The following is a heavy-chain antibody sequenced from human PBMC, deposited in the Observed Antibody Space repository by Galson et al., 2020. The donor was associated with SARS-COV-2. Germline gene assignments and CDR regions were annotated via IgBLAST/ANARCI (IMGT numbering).Heavy chain of an antibody. Sequence: ASVKVSCKASGYTFTSYGISWVRQAPGQGLEWMGWISAYNGNTNYAQKLQGRVTMTTDTSTSTAYMELRSLRSDDTAVYYCAREYYYDSSGYYPRDYWGQGTLVTVAS. D-gene: IGHD3-22*01. CDR3: AREYYYDSSGYYPRDY. CDR2: ISAYNGNT. CDR1: GYTFTSYG. V-gene: IGHV1-18*01. J-gene: IGHJ4*02.